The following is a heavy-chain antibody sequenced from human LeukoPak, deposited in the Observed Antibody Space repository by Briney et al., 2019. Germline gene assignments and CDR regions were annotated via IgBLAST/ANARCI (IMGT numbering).Heavy chain of an antibody. CDR2: ISGGGGST. CDR3: AKERLLWFGELGGAFDI. Sequence: PGGSLRLSCAASGFTFSRYAMNCVRQAPGKGLEWVSGISGGGGSTYYAASVKGRFTISRDNSKSTLYLQMNSLRAEDTAVYYCAKERLLWFGELGGAFDIWGQGTMVTESS. V-gene: IGHV3-23*01. CDR1: GFTFSRYA. J-gene: IGHJ3*02. D-gene: IGHD3-10*01.